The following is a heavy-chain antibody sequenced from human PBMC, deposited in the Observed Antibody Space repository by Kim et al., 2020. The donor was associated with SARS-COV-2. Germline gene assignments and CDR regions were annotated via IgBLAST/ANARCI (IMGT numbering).Heavy chain of an antibody. D-gene: IGHD3-22*01. J-gene: IGHJ4*02. V-gene: IGHV4-59*08. Sequence: NYNPSLKSRVTISVDTTKNQFSLKLSSVTAADTAVYYCARPDYDSSGYEYWGQGTLVTVSS. CDR3: ARPDYDSSGYEY.